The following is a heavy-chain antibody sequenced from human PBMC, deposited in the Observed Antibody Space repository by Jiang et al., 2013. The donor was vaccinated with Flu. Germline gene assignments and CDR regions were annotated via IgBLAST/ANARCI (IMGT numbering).Heavy chain of an antibody. Sequence: GYTFTSYSMHWVRQAPGQGLEWMGIINPSGGSATYAQKFQGRVTMTRDTSTSTVYMELSSLRSEDTAVYYCARDHYFGSGSYNYFDYWGQGTLVTVSS. CDR1: GYTFTSYS. J-gene: IGHJ4*02. D-gene: IGHD3-10*01. V-gene: IGHV1-46*01. CDR3: ARDHYFGSGSYNYFDY. CDR2: INPSGGSA.